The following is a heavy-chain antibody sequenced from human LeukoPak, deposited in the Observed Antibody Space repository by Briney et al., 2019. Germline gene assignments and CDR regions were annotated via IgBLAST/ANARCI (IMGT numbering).Heavy chain of an antibody. CDR1: GGTFISYA. CDR3: ARGGGSYYGMDV. V-gene: IGHV1-69*04. D-gene: IGHD1-26*01. Sequence: SSVKVSCKASGGTFISYAISWVRQAPGQGLEWMGRIIPILGIANYAQKFQGRVTITADKSTSTAYMELSSLRSEDTAVYYCARGGGSYYGMDVWGQGTTVTVSS. J-gene: IGHJ6*02. CDR2: IIPILGIA.